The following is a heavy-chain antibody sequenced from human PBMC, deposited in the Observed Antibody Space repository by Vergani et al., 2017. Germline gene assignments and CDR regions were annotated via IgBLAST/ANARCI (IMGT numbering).Heavy chain of an antibody. J-gene: IGHJ5*02. CDR3: ATRGHYDILTGPNRLPNWFDP. CDR2: FDPEDGET. CDR1: GYTFTGYY. Sequence: QVQLVQSGAEVKKPGASVKVSCKASGYTFTGYYMHWVRQAPGKGLEWMGGFDPEDGETIYAQKFQGRVTMTEDTSTDTAYMELSSLRSEDTAVYYCATRGHYDILTGPNRLPNWFDPWGQGTLVTVSS. V-gene: IGHV1-24*01. D-gene: IGHD3-9*01.